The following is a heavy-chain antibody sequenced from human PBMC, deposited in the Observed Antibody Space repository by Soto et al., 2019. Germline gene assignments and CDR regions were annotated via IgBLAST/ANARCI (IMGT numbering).Heavy chain of an antibody. CDR1: GFTLSSYS. V-gene: IGHV3-48*02. J-gene: IGHJ6*02. Sequence: PGGSLRLSCAASGFTLSSYSMNWVRQAPGKGLEWVSYISSSSSTIYYADSVKGRFTISRDNAKNSLYLQMNSLRDEDTAVYYCARDPRYYYDSSGYQTYYYYYGMDVWGQGTTVTVSS. CDR2: ISSSSSTI. CDR3: ARDPRYYYDSSGYQTYYYYYGMDV. D-gene: IGHD3-22*01.